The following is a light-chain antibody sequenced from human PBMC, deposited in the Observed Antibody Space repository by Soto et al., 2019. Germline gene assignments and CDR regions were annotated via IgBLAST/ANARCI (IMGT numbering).Light chain of an antibody. CDR2: GAS. J-gene: IGKJ2*01. Sequence: DILMTQSQSSLSASVGDRVTITCRASQSISTYLNWYQQKPGRAPNLLIYGASSLQSGVPSRFSGSGSGTDFTLTITSLQPEDFATYYCQQSYSTPVTFGQGTKLEIK. CDR3: QQSYSTPVT. V-gene: IGKV1-39*01. CDR1: QSISTY.